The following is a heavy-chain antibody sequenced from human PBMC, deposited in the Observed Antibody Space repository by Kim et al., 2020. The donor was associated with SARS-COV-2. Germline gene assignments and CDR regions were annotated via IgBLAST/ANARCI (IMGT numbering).Heavy chain of an antibody. V-gene: IGHV3-15*01. D-gene: IGHD2-2*01. CDR3: TACKVPAAHTGGNYYYYGMDV. CDR2: IKSKTDGGTT. J-gene: IGHJ6*02. Sequence: GGSLRLSCAASGFTFSNAWMSWVRQAPGKGLEWVGRIKSKTDGGTTDYAAPVKGRFTISRDDSKNTLYLQMNSLKTEDTAVYYCTACKVPAAHTGGNYYYYGMDVWGQGTTVTVSS. CDR1: GFTFSNAW.